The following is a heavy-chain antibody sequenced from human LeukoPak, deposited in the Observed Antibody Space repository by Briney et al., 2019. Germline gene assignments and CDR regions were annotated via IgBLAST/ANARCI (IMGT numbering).Heavy chain of an antibody. CDR1: GGSIITNDYY. CDR3: VRLGGMATNP. V-gene: IGHV4-39*01. Sequence: SETLSLTCTVSGGSIITNDYYWGWIRQSPGKGLEWIGSISHSGSAYYNPSLKSQVTMSVDTSKNQLSLKVTSVTPADTAMYFCVRLGGMATNPWGRGTLVTVSS. CDR2: ISHSGSA. J-gene: IGHJ5*02. D-gene: IGHD5-24*01.